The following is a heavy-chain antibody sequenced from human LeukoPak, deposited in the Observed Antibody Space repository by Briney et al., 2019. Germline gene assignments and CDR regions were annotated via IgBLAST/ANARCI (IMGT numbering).Heavy chain of an antibody. D-gene: IGHD3-9*01. CDR3: AKSVFHIMTDYYFALDV. CDR2: ISGAGGST. CDR1: GFTFPTYV. J-gene: IGHJ6*02. V-gene: IGHV3-23*01. Sequence: GGSLRLSCAASGFTFPTYVMNWVRQAPGKGLEWVSGISGAGGSTYYADSVKGRFTISRDNVENTLYLQMNSLRAEDTAVYFCAKSVFHIMTDYYFALDVWGQGTTVTVSS.